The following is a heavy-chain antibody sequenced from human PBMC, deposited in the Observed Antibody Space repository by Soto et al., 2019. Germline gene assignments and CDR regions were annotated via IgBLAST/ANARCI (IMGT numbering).Heavy chain of an antibody. D-gene: IGHD7-27*01. V-gene: IGHV4-59*01. Sequence: QVQLQESGPRLVKPSETLSVTCNVSGGSINSYYWSWIRQSPGKGLEWIGYVYYTGDTNYNPSLKSRVPLSVDPSKRQFSLKLNSVTAADTAVYFCARLGASRTLVWGQGTMVTVSS. J-gene: IGHJ3*01. CDR1: GGSINSYY. CDR2: VYYTGDT. CDR3: ARLGASRTLV.